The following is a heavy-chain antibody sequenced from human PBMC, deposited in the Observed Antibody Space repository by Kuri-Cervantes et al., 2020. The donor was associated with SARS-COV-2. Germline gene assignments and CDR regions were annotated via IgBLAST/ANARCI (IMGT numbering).Heavy chain of an antibody. D-gene: IGHD2-2*01. CDR1: GFTLSSYW. CDR2: IRSKAYGGTT. CDR3: TTDLLPATLYYFDY. J-gene: IGHJ4*02. V-gene: IGHV3-15*01. Sequence: GGSLRLSCAASGFTLSSYWMSWVRQALGKGLEWVGFIRSKAYGGTTEYAASVKGRFTISRDDSKNTLYLQMNSLKTEDTAVYYCTTDLLPATLYYFDYWGQGTLVTVSS.